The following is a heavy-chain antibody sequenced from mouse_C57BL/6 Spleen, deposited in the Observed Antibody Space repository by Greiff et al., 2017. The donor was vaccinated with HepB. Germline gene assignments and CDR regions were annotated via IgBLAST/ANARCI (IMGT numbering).Heavy chain of an antibody. D-gene: IGHD2-3*01. Sequence: QVHVKQPGAELVMPGASVKLSCKASGYTFTSYWMHWVKQRPGQGLEWIGEIDPSDSYTNYNQKFKGKSTLTVDKSSSTAYMQLSSLTSEDSAVYYCAVYDGDYWGQGTTLTVSS. CDR3: AVYDGDY. CDR1: GYTFTSYW. V-gene: IGHV1-69*01. CDR2: IDPSDSYT. J-gene: IGHJ2*01.